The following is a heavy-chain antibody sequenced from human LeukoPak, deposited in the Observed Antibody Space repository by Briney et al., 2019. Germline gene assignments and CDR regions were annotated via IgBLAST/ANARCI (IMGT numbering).Heavy chain of an antibody. V-gene: IGHV1-46*01. Sequence: ASVKVSCKASGYTFTSYYMHWVRQAPGQGLEWMGIINPSDGSTSYAQKFQGRVTMTRDTSTSTVYMELSSLRFEDTAVYYCTRSVRNGHIDYWGQGTLVTVSS. D-gene: IGHD2-21*01. CDR3: TRSVRNGHIDY. CDR2: INPSDGST. CDR1: GYTFTSYY. J-gene: IGHJ4*02.